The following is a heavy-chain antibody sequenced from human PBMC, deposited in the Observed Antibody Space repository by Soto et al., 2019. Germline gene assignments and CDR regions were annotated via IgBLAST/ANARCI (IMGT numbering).Heavy chain of an antibody. CDR1: GFTLKNHA. CDR2: ISYDGSNK. D-gene: IGHD3-10*01. J-gene: IGHJ4*02. CDR3: ARDLSYFGSGSGIDY. V-gene: IGHV3-30-3*01. Sequence: QVHLVESGGDVVQPGRSLRLSCAVSGFTLKNHAIHWVRQAPGKGLEWVALISYDGSNKYYADSVKDRFTISRDNSKNTLYLQMNSLRVEDTAVYYCARDLSYFGSGSGIDYWGQGSLVTVSS.